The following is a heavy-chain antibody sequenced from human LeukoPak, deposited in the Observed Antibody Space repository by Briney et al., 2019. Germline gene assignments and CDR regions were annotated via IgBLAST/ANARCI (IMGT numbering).Heavy chain of an antibody. V-gene: IGHV2-70*11. CDR3: TRSPGPYPCYYYYYMDV. Sequence: SGPALVKPTQTLTLTCTYSGFSRSTSGMCVSWIRQPPGKALEWLARIDWDDDKYYSTSLKTRLTISKDTSKNQVVLTMTNMDPVDTATYYCTRSPGPYPCYYYYYMDVWGKGTTVTVSS. J-gene: IGHJ6*03. D-gene: IGHD3-16*01. CDR2: IDWDDDK. CDR1: GFSRSTSGMC.